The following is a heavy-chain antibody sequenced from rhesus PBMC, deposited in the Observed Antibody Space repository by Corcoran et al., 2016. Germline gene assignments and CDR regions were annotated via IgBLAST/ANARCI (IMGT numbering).Heavy chain of an antibody. J-gene: IGHJ2*01. CDR3: AKGWGSSWYFDL. V-gene: IGHV5-2*01. CDR2: MDPSDSDT. Sequence: EVQLVQSGAEVKRPGESLKISCKTSGYSFTSYWISLLPQMPGKGLEWMGAMDPSDSDTRYSPSFQGQVTISADKSISTTYLQWSSLKASDSATYYCAKGWGSSWYFDLWGPGTPITISS. CDR1: GYSFTSYW. D-gene: IGHD5-42*01.